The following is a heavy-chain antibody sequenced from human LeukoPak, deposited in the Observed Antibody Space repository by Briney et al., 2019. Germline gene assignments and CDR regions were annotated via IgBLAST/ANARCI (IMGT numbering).Heavy chain of an antibody. V-gene: IGHV4-39*07. D-gene: IGHD5-18*01. J-gene: IGHJ4*02. CDR1: GGSISSSSYY. Sequence: SETLSLTCTVSGGSISSSSYYWGWIRQPPGKGLEWIGSIYYSGSTYYNPSLKSRVAISVDTSKNQFSLNLSSVTAADTAVYFCARAGGYSYAFDYWGQGTLVTVSS. CDR3: ARAGGYSYAFDY. CDR2: IYYSGST.